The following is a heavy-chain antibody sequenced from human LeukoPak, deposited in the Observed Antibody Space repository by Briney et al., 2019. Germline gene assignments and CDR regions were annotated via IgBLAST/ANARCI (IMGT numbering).Heavy chain of an antibody. V-gene: IGHV3-11*04. CDR1: GFTFSDYY. Sequence: GGSLRLSCAASGFTFSDYYMSWIRQAPGKGLEWVSYISSSGSTIYYADSVKGRFTISRDNAKNSLYLQMNSLRAEDTAVYYCARDPNGYSYGYHAFDIWGQGTMVTVSS. J-gene: IGHJ3*02. D-gene: IGHD5-18*01. CDR3: ARDPNGYSYGYHAFDI. CDR2: ISSSGSTI.